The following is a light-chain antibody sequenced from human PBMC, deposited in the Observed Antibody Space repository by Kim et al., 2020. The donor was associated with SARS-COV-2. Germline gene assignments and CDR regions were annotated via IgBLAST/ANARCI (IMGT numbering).Light chain of an antibody. CDR3: QQDNAFPWT. J-gene: IGKJ1*01. Sequence: SVGERVTFNGRASQSIMDYLAWNKQKPGKAHKLLINKASNLKRGVPSRFSGSGSGTEFTITISSLQPDDFATYYCQQDNAFPWTFGQGTKVDIK. V-gene: IGKV1-5*03. CDR1: QSIMDY. CDR2: KAS.